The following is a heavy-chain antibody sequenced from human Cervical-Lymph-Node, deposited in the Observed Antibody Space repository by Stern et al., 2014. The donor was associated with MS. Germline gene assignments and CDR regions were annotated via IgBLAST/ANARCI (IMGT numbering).Heavy chain of an antibody. D-gene: IGHD1-1*01. CDR2: IDWEDDK. CDR1: GFSLGTSAAS. CDR3: ARDSWNVVYFDL. V-gene: IGHV2-70*15. Sequence: QVTLRESGPALVKPTETVTLTCTFSGFSLGTSAASVSWIRQPPGKALEWLARIDWEDDKYYSTSLKTRLTISKDTSKDQVVLTMTDMNPVDTATYYCARDSWNVVYFDLWGRGTQVTVSS. J-gene: IGHJ2*01.